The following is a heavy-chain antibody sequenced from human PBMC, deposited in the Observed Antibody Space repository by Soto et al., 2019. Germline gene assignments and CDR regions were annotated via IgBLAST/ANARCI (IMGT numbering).Heavy chain of an antibody. CDR1: GYTCTSYG. V-gene: IGHV1-18*04. J-gene: IGHJ3*02. Sequence: DSVEVSCKASGYTCTSYGISWVLQAPGQGLEWMGWISAYNGNTNYAQKLQGRVTMTTDTSTSTAYMELRSLRSDDTAVYYCARDWAYCGGDCYSVLDAFDIWGQGTMVTVSS. CDR2: ISAYNGNT. D-gene: IGHD2-21*02. CDR3: ARDWAYCGGDCYSVLDAFDI.